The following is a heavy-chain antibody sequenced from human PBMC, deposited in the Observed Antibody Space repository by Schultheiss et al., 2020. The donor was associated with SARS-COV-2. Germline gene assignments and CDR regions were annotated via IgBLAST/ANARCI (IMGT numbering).Heavy chain of an antibody. Sequence: GGSLRLSCKASGYTFTGYYMHWVRQAPGQGLEWMGWMNPNSGNTGYAQKFQGRVTMTTDTSTSTAYMELRSLRSDDTAVYYCARDPRYCSSTSCQGRYYYYYGMDVWGQGTTVTVSS. D-gene: IGHD2-2*01. CDR3: ARDPRYCSSTSCQGRYYYYYGMDV. J-gene: IGHJ6*02. V-gene: IGHV1-2*02. CDR1: GYTFTGYY. CDR2: MNPNSGNT.